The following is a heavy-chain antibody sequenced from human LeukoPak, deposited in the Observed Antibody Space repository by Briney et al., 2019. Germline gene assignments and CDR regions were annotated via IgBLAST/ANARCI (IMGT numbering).Heavy chain of an antibody. Sequence: GGSLRLSCAASGFSFSNYAMIWVRQAPGKGLEWVSAISGSGGSTYYADSVKGRFTISRDNSKNTLFLQVNSLRAEDTAVYYCGKDPNGDYVGAFDMWGQGTMVTVSP. CDR1: GFSFSNYA. D-gene: IGHD4-17*01. V-gene: IGHV3-23*01. CDR3: GKDPNGDYVGAFDM. CDR2: ISGSGGST. J-gene: IGHJ3*02.